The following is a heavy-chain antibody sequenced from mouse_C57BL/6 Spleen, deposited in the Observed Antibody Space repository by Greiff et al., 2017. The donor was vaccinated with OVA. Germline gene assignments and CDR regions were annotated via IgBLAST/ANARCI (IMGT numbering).Heavy chain of an antibody. D-gene: IGHD1-1*01. J-gene: IGHJ2*01. CDR1: GYTFTSYW. CDR3: ARKDYYGSPPFDY. CDR2: IYPGSGST. V-gene: IGHV1-55*01. Sequence: QVQLKQPGAELVKPGASVKMSCKASGYTFTSYWITWVKQRPGQGLEWIGDIYPGSGSTNYNEKFKSKATLTVDTSSSTAYMQLSSLTSEDSAVYYCARKDYYGSPPFDYWGQGTTLTVSS.